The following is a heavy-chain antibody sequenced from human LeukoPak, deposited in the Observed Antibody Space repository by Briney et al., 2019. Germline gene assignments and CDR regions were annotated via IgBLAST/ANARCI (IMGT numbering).Heavy chain of an antibody. D-gene: IGHD2-15*01. Sequence: GRSLRLSCSASGFTFSTYVMHWVRQGPGKGLDWVAVISYDESSTYYADSVKDRFTISRDNSKNTLYLQMNSLRAEDTAVYYCAKELEGGPLDYWGQGTLVTVSS. CDR1: GFTFSTYV. J-gene: IGHJ4*02. CDR3: AKELEGGPLDY. V-gene: IGHV3-30-3*01. CDR2: ISYDESST.